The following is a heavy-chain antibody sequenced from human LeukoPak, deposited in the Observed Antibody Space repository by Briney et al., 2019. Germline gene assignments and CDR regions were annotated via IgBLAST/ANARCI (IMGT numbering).Heavy chain of an antibody. Sequence: ASVNVSCKASGYTFTGYYMHWVRQAPGQGLEWMGWINPNSGGTNYAQKFQGWVTMTRDTSISTAYMELSRLRSDDTAVYYCARRTALMYSSSWYYFDYWGQGTLVTVSS. V-gene: IGHV1-2*04. CDR2: INPNSGGT. J-gene: IGHJ4*02. CDR3: ARRTALMYSSSWYYFDY. D-gene: IGHD6-13*01. CDR1: GYTFTGYY.